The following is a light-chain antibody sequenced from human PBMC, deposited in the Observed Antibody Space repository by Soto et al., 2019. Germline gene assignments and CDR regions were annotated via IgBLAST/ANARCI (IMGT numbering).Light chain of an antibody. CDR2: DAS. CDR1: QDISNF. J-gene: IGKJ3*01. Sequence: DIQMTQSPSSLSASDGDRVAITCQASQDISNFLNWYQQTPGKAPKLLTYDASDLETGVPSRFSGSGSGTDFTFTISNVQPEDTATYYCQQYDSLPFTFGPGTKVDIK. V-gene: IGKV1-33*01. CDR3: QQYDSLPFT.